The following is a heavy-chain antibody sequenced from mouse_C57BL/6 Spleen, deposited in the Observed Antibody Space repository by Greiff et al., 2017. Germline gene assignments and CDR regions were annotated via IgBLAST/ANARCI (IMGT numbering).Heavy chain of an antibody. CDR1: GFTFSDYG. Sequence: EVHLVESGGGLVKPGGSLKLSCAASGFTFSDYGMHWVRQAPEKGLEWVGYISSGSSNIYYADTVKGRFTLSRDNAKNTLFLQMTSLRSEDTARYYCAFDGYYAMDYWGQGTSVTVAS. CDR3: AFDGYYAMDY. J-gene: IGHJ4*01. CDR2: ISSGSSNI. D-gene: IGHD2-3*01. V-gene: IGHV5-17*01.